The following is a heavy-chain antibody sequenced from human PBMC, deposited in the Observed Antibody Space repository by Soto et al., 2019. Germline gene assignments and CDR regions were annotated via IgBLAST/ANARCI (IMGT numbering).Heavy chain of an antibody. CDR3: AKNAVSGDYASHLDY. V-gene: IGHV1-18*01. D-gene: IGHD4-17*01. CDR1: GYTFITYG. CDR2: INPYSGNT. Sequence: QIHLVQSGPEVRKPGASVKLSCKTSGYTFITYGLTWVRQAPGEGLEWMGWINPYSGNTAFAEKFQDRSTVTTDTSTDTAYMELEDLDSDDTAVYYCAKNAVSGDYASHLDYWGQGTLVAVST. J-gene: IGHJ4*02.